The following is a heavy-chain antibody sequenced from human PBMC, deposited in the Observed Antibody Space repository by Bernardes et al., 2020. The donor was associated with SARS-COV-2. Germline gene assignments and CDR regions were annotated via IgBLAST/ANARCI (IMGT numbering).Heavy chain of an antibody. D-gene: IGHD4-17*01. Sequence: ASVKVSCKASGYTFTSYDINWVRQATGQGLEWMGWMNPNSGNTGYAQKFQGRVTMTRNTSISTAYMELSSLRSEDTAVYYCARGSSTRWSIYGEDAFDIWGQGTMVTVSS. CDR2: MNPNSGNT. CDR1: GYTFTSYD. CDR3: ARGSSTRWSIYGEDAFDI. V-gene: IGHV1-8*01. J-gene: IGHJ3*02.